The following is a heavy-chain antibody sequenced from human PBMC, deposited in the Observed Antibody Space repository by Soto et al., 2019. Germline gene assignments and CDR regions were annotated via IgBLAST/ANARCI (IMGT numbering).Heavy chain of an antibody. CDR2: IIPIFGTT. V-gene: IGHV1-69*14. CDR1: GDIFSGYS. J-gene: IGHJ4*02. Sequence: QVQLVQSGAEVKKPGSSVKVSCKTSGDIFSGYSISWVRQAPAQGLEWMGGIIPIFGTTNYAQRFHGRVTITADKSTSTVYMELYSLKSEDTAVYYCARDLGSGYDPGDYWGQGTLVTVSS. CDR3: ARDLGSGYDPGDY. D-gene: IGHD5-12*01.